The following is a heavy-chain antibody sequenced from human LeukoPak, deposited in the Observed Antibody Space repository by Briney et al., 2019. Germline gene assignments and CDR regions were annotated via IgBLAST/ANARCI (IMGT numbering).Heavy chain of an antibody. J-gene: IGHJ3*02. D-gene: IGHD2-15*01. CDR1: GFTFSSYG. CDR3: AKDFRVVAFDAFDI. CDR2: TWFDGSNK. Sequence: ETGGSLRLSCAASGFTFSSYGMHWVRQAPGKGLEWVAFTWFDGSNKYYAESVKGRFTISRDNSKNTLYLQMNSLRAEDTAVYYCAKDFRVVAFDAFDIWGQGTMVTVSS. V-gene: IGHV3-30*02.